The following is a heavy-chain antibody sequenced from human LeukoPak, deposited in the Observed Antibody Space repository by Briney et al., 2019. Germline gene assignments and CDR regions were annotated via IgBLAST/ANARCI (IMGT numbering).Heavy chain of an antibody. CDR1: GFTFDDYA. V-gene: IGHV3-9*01. J-gene: IGHJ3*02. CDR3: ASLLAAFDI. Sequence: GRSLRLSCAASGFTFDDYAMHWVRQAPGKGLEWVSGISWNSGSIGYADSVKGRFTISRDNAKNSVYLQMNSLRDEDTALYYCASLLAAFDIWGQGTMVTVSS. CDR2: ISWNSGSI.